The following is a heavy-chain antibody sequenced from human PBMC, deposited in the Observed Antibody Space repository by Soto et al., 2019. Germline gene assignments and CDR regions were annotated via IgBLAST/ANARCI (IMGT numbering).Heavy chain of an antibody. CDR3: HDFDY. CDR2: ISYDGSNK. J-gene: IGHJ4*02. CDR1: GFTFSSYG. V-gene: IGHV3-30*03. Sequence: GGSLRLSCAASGFTFSSYGMHWVRQAPGKGLEWVAVISYDGSNKYYAGSVKGRFTISRDNSRNTLYLQMNSLRAEDTAVYYCHDFDYWGQGTLVTVSS.